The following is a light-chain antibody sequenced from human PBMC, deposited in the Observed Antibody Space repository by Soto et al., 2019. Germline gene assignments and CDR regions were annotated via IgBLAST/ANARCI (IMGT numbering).Light chain of an antibody. CDR1: SSNIGAGYD. Sequence: QSVLTQPPSASGAPGQRVTISCTGSSSNIGAGYDVHWYQQLPGTAPKLLIYGNSNRPSGVPDRFSGSKSGTSASLAITGLQAEDEADYYCQSYYSSLSGYVFGTGTKVPVL. CDR2: GNS. J-gene: IGLJ1*01. V-gene: IGLV1-40*01. CDR3: QSYYSSLSGYV.